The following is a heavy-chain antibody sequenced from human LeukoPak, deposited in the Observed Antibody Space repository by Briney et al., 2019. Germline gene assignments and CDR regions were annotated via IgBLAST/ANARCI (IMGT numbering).Heavy chain of an antibody. V-gene: IGHV3-30-3*01. D-gene: IGHD3-10*01. Sequence: GGSLRLSCVASGFTFSNYVMHWVRQAPGKGLEWVALISYDGSNENYADSVKGRFTISRDSSKNTLYLQMNSLRAEDTAVYYCARVFRITKTTGMDVWGQGTTVTVSS. CDR1: GFTFSNYV. J-gene: IGHJ6*02. CDR2: ISYDGSNE. CDR3: ARVFRITKTTGMDV.